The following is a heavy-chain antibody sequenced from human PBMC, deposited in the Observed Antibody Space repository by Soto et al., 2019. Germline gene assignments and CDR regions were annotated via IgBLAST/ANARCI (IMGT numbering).Heavy chain of an antibody. CDR2: INAGNGNT. V-gene: IGHV1-3*01. J-gene: IGHJ3*02. Sequence: ASVKVSCKASGYTFTSYAMHWVRQAPGQRLEWMGWINAGNGNTKYSQNFQGRVTITRDTSASTAYMELSSLRSEDTAVYYCARDPWLSSAFDIWCQGTMVTVSS. D-gene: IGHD3-10*01. CDR1: GYTFTSYA. CDR3: ARDPWLSSAFDI.